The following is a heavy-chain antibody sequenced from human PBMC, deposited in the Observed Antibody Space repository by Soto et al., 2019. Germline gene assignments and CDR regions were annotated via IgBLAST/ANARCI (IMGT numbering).Heavy chain of an antibody. CDR2: IYPGDSDT. CDR1: GYSFTSYW. D-gene: IGHD6-13*01. CDR3: ARLGRFSSWRAVAAPDSEYNWFDP. Sequence: GESLKISCKGTGYSFTSYWIGWVRQMPGKGLEWMGIIYPGDSDTRYSPSFQGQVTISADKSISTAYLQWSSLKASDTAMYYCARLGRFSSWRAVAAPDSEYNWFDPWGQGTLVTVSS. J-gene: IGHJ5*02. V-gene: IGHV5-51*01.